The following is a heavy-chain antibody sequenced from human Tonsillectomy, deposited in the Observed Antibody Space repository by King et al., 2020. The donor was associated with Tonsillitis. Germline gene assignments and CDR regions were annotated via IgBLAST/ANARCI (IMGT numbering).Heavy chain of an antibody. Sequence: VQLVESGAEVKKPGESLKISCQGSGYRFTTYWIGWVRQMPGKGLEWMGIIYPGDSDTRYSPSFQGQVTISADKSTSTAYLQWSSLKASDTAIYYCASRFAAAGPRASSYFDFWGQGALVTVSS. CDR2: IYPGDSDT. D-gene: IGHD6-13*01. J-gene: IGHJ4*02. CDR1: GYRFTTYW. V-gene: IGHV5-51*01. CDR3: ASRFAAAGPRASSYFDF.